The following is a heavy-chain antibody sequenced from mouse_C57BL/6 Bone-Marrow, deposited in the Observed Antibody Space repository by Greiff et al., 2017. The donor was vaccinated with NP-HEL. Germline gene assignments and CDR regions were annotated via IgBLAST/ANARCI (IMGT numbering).Heavy chain of an antibody. CDR2: INPYNGGT. CDR1: GYTFTDYY. V-gene: IGHV1-19*01. Sequence: VHVKQSGPVLVKPGASVKMSCKASGYTFTDYYMNWVKQSHGKSLEWIGVINPYNGGTSYNQKFKGKATLTVDKSSSTAYMELNSLTSEDSAVYYCARGDYDYDVDYWGQGTTLTVSS. CDR3: ARGDYDYDVDY. D-gene: IGHD2-4*01. J-gene: IGHJ2*01.